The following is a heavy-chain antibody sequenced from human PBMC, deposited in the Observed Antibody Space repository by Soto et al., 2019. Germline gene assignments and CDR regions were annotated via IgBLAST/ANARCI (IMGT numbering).Heavy chain of an antibody. J-gene: IGHJ6*03. CDR1: GGSISSYY. D-gene: IGHD1-7*01. CDR3: ARRLKLELLGSYYYYYMDV. V-gene: IGHV4-59*08. CDR2: IYYSGST. Sequence: SETLSLTCTVSGGSISSYYWSWIRQPPGKGLEWIGYIYYSGSTNYNPSLKSRVTISVDTSKNQFSLKLSSVTAADTAVYYCARRLKLELLGSYYYYYMDVWGKGTTVTVSS.